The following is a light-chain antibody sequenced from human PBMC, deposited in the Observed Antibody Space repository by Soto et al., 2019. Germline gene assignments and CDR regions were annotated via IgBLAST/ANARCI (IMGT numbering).Light chain of an antibody. CDR3: SSFTSSSTFV. V-gene: IGLV2-14*01. CDR1: SSDFGGYNY. J-gene: IGLJ1*01. CDR2: EVS. Sequence: QSVLTQPASVSGSPGQWITISCTGTSSDFGGYNYVSWYQQHPGKAPKLMIYEVSNRPSGVSNRFSGSKSGNTASLTISGLQAEDEADYYCSSFTSSSTFVFGTGTKVTVL.